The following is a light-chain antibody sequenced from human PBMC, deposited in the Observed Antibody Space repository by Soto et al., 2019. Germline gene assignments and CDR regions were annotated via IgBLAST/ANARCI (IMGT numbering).Light chain of an antibody. CDR3: QQSYSTPPN. J-gene: IGKJ4*01. CDR2: AAS. Sequence: DIQMTQSPSSLSASVGDRVTITCRASQSISSYLNWYQQKPGKAPKLLIYAASSLQSGVPSRFSGSGSGTDFTLTISSLQPEYFATYYCQQSYSTPPNFGGGTKVEIK. CDR1: QSISSY. V-gene: IGKV1-39*01.